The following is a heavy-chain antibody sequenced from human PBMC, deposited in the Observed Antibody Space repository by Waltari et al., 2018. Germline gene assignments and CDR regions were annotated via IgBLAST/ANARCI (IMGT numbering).Heavy chain of an antibody. J-gene: IGHJ4*02. Sequence: QVQLQQWGAGLLKPSETLSLTCAVYGGSFSGYYWSWIRQPPGKGLEWIGEINHSGSTNYNPSLKSRVTISVDTSKNQFSLKLSSVTAADTAVYYWARFWSGYYGDYWGQGTLVTVSS. V-gene: IGHV4-34*01. CDR2: INHSGST. D-gene: IGHD3-3*01. CDR3: ARFWSGYYGDY. CDR1: GGSFSGYY.